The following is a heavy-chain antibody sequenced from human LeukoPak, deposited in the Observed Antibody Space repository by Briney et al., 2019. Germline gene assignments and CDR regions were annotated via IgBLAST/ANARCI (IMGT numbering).Heavy chain of an antibody. CDR2: IYYSGST. CDR3: ARDLPYSGSYYYYYYYMGV. D-gene: IGHD1-26*01. Sequence: SETLSLTCTVSGGSISSSSYYWGWIRQPPGKGLEWIGSIYYSGSTYYNPSLKSRVTISVDTYKNQFSLKLSSVTAADTAVYYCARDLPYSGSYYYYYYYMGVWGKGTTVTVSS. V-gene: IGHV4-39*07. CDR1: GGSISSSSYY. J-gene: IGHJ6*03.